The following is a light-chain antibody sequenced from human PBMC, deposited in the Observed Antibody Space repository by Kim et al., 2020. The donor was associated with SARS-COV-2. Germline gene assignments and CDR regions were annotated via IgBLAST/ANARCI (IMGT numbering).Light chain of an antibody. V-gene: IGKV3-20*01. J-gene: IGKJ3*01. CDR1: QSLSSTY. CDR2: DAA. Sequence: EIVLTQSPGTLSLSPGERATLSCRASQSLSSTYVAWYQQKPGQAPRVLIYDAANRATGIPDRFSGSGSGTDFTLTISRLEPEDFAVYYCQHYGSSFFTFGPGTKVDIK. CDR3: QHYGSSFFT.